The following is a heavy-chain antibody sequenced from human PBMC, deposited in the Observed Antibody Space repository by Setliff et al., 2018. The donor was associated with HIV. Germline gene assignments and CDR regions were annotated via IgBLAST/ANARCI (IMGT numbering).Heavy chain of an antibody. V-gene: IGHV4-39*07. J-gene: IGHJ4*02. Sequence: SETLSLTCTVSGGSISNSRYYWSWIRQPPGKGLEWIGSIYYSGKTNYNPSLKSRVTISVDTSKSQFSLNLSSVTAADTAVYYCARWGDGYNSYDSWGQGTLVTVSS. CDR1: GGSISNSRYY. D-gene: IGHD5-12*01. CDR3: ARWGDGYNSYDS. CDR2: IYYSGKT.